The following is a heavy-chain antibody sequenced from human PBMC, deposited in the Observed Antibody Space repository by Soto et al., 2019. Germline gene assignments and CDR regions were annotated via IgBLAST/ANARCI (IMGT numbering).Heavy chain of an antibody. V-gene: IGHV1-69*01. Sequence: QVQLVQSGAEVKKPGSSVKVSCMASGGTFSSYAISWVRQAPGQGLEWMGGIIPIFGTANYAQKFQGRVMITADEYTSTAYTELSSLRSEDTAVYYCARPTGYSSSWDSYGMDVWGRGTTVTVSS. D-gene: IGHD6-13*01. J-gene: IGHJ6*02. CDR1: GGTFSSYA. CDR3: ARPTGYSSSWDSYGMDV. CDR2: IIPIFGTA.